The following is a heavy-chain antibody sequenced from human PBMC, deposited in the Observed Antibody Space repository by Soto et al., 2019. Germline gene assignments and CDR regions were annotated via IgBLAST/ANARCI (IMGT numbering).Heavy chain of an antibody. V-gene: IGHV3-7*05. Sequence: GGSLRLSCAASGFTFSSYWMNWVRQAPGKGLEWVANIKPDGSEKYYVDSLRGRFTISRDNANNSLYLQMNSLRAEDTAIYYCARLATDWFDPWGQGTLVTVSS. CDR3: ARLATDWFDP. CDR2: IKPDGSEK. D-gene: IGHD1-26*01. J-gene: IGHJ5*02. CDR1: GFTFSSYW.